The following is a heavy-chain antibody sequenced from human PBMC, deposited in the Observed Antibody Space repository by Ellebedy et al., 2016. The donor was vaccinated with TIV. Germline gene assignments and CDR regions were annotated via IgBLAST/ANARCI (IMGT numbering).Heavy chain of an antibody. CDR3: ARDDLEDFWSGYPDY. V-gene: IGHV1-46*04. J-gene: IGHJ4*02. D-gene: IGHD3-3*01. CDR2: VNPSGGST. Sequence: AASVKVSCKASGYTFTRYYMHWVRQAPGQGLEWMEIVNPSGGSTSYAQKLQGRVTMTRDTSTSTVYMELSSLRSEDTAVYYCARDDLEDFWSGYPDYWGQGTLVTVSS. CDR1: GYTFTRYY.